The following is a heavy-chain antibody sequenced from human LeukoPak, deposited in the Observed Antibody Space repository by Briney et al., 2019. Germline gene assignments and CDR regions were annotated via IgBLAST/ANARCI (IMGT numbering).Heavy chain of an antibody. D-gene: IGHD3-16*01. Sequence: QSGGSLRLSCATSGFSFNRRGMNWVRHPPGKGLEWVSYISPRSETIFYAESVQGRFAVSRDDAKGSLYLQMHTLRVEDTAVYYCARIDGPTVFTYYMDLWGKGTTVTVAS. J-gene: IGHJ6*03. CDR2: ISPRSETI. CDR3: ARIDGPTVFTYYMDL. CDR1: GFSFNRRG. V-gene: IGHV3-48*04.